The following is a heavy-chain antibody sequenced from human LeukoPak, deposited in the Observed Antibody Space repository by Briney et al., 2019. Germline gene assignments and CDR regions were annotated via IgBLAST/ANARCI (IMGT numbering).Heavy chain of an antibody. CDR3: ARGRLTGRGGPPIDY. D-gene: IGHD2-21*02. Sequence: PGESLRLSCAASGFIFSTYAMHWVRQAPGKGLEYVSSISHTGESTFYANSVRDRFTISRDNSKNTLSLQMGSLRTEDMAFYYCARGRLTGRGGPPIDYWGQNTHHTVSS. J-gene: IGHJ4*02. CDR2: ISHTGEST. V-gene: IGHV3-64*01. CDR1: GFIFSTYA.